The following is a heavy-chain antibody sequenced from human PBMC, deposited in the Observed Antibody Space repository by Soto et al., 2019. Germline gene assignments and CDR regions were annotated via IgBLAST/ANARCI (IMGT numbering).Heavy chain of an antibody. J-gene: IGHJ4*02. CDR3: ARGAVAAFDY. D-gene: IGHD6-19*01. V-gene: IGHV1-18*01. CDR2: INAFNGDT. CDR1: GYTFSRYG. Sequence: ASVKVSCKASGYTFSRYGIGWVRQAPGQGLEWVGWINAFNGDTNYAQKFQGRVSMTTDTSTTTVHMELRSLRSDDTAVYFCARGAVAAFDYWGQGTLVTVSS.